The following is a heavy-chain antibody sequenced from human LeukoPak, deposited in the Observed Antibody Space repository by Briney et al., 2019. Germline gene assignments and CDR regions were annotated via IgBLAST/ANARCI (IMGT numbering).Heavy chain of an antibody. D-gene: IGHD3-22*01. CDR1: GYTLNGYY. V-gene: IGHV1-2*02. CDR3: ARFSSGHLRESDV. J-gene: IGHJ4*02. CDR2: FFPYRGNT. Sequence: ASVTVSCKASGYTLNGYYVHWVRQDPGQGIEGTGCFFPYRGNTNYAQTFQGRVTITMDTSIDTSYMDLTRLTSADTAIYYCARFSSGHLRESDVWGQGSLVTVSS.